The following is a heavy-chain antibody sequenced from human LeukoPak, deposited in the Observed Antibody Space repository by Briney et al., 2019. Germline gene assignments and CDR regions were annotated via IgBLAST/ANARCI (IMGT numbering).Heavy chain of an antibody. Sequence: PSQTLSLTCTVSGGSISSGDYYWSWIRQPPGKGLEWIGYIYYSGSTYYNPSLKSRVTISVDTSKNQFSLKLSSVTAADTAVYYCATSPTVTTYYFDYWGQGTLVTVSS. D-gene: IGHD4-17*01. CDR1: GGSISSGDYY. J-gene: IGHJ4*02. CDR2: IYYSGST. V-gene: IGHV4-30-4*01. CDR3: ATSPTVTTYYFDY.